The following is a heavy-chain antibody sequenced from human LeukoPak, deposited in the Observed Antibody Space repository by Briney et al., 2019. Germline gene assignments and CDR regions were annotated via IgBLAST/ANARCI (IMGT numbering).Heavy chain of an antibody. D-gene: IGHD6-25*01. V-gene: IGHV3-64*01. Sequence: GGSLRLSCAASGFTFSSYPMHWVRQAPGKGLEYVSSINANGDSTFYANSVKGRFTISRDNSKNTLYLQMGSLKSDDMAVYYCARQAAAGTYYFDYWGQGTLVTVSS. J-gene: IGHJ4*02. CDR3: ARQAAAGTYYFDY. CDR1: GFTFSSYP. CDR2: INANGDST.